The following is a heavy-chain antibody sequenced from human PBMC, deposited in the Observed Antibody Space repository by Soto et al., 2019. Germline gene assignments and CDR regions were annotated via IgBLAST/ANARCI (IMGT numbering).Heavy chain of an antibody. J-gene: IGHJ4*02. CDR3: ATERPVFCDSHNCYRHCFDS. Sequence: ASVKVSCKVSGDTLSELSIHWVRQAPGKGLEWMGRFDPEDDEIVYAQKFQGRVTMTEDTSTDTSYMEVTSLTSEDTAVYYCATERPVFCDSHNCYRHCFDSWRQGSLVTVSS. CDR1: GDTLSELS. D-gene: IGHD1-1*01. V-gene: IGHV1-24*01. CDR2: FDPEDDEI.